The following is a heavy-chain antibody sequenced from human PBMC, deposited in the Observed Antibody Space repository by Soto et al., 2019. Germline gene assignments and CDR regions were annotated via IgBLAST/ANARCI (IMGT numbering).Heavy chain of an antibody. D-gene: IGHD2-15*01. Sequence: ASVKVSFKASGYSFTTSGITWVRHAPGQGLEWMGWISTYNGNTNYAQKLQGRVTITADKSTSTAYMELSSLRSEDTAVYYCARDIVVVGNRFDPWGQGTLVTVSS. CDR3: ARDIVVVGNRFDP. J-gene: IGHJ5*02. V-gene: IGHV1-18*01. CDR1: GYSFTTSG. CDR2: ISTYNGNT.